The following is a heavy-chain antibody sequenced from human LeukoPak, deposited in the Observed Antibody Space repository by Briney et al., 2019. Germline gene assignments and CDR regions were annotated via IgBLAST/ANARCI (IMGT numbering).Heavy chain of an antibody. Sequence: SETLSLTCTVSGASMSSYHWTWIRQPPGKGLEWIGYIDNTGSTNYNPSLKSRVTISVDTSKNQFSLKLSSVTAADTAVYYCATHIEFCSSWYLDLWGRGTLVTVSS. D-gene: IGHD3-3*01. CDR1: GASMSSYH. CDR3: ATHIEFCSSWYLDL. J-gene: IGHJ2*01. V-gene: IGHV4-59*01. CDR2: IDNTGST.